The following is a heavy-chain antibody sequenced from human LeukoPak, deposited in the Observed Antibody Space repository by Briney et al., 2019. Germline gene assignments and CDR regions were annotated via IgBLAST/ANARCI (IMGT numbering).Heavy chain of an antibody. CDR2: VNTATGNT. D-gene: IGHD3-9*01. V-gene: IGHV1-8*01. J-gene: IGHJ4*02. Sequence: ASVKVSCKTSGYSFTIYDINWLRQAPGQGPEWMGWVNTATGNTGYAQKFQGRVSMTRDTSRTTAYMELRSLTSEDTAVYFCARVSVLAAIHDIDGGGQGILVTVSP. CDR1: GYSFTIYD. CDR3: ARVSVLAAIHDIDG.